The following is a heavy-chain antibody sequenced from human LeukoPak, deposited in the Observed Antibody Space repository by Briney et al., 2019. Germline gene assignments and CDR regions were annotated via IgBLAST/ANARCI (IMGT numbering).Heavy chain of an antibody. CDR1: GFTFNTYT. CDR3: AKSTGLVLMVSAIGSADYYGMDV. V-gene: IGHV3-48*01. J-gene: IGHJ6*02. Sequence: GGSLRLSCAASGFTFNTYTMNWVRQAPGKGLEWVSYISGSSGIIDYADSVRGRFTISRDNAKNSLYLQMNSLRADDTAVYHCAKSTGLVLMVSAIGSADYYGMDVWGQGTTVTVSS. D-gene: IGHD2-8*01. CDR2: ISGSSGII.